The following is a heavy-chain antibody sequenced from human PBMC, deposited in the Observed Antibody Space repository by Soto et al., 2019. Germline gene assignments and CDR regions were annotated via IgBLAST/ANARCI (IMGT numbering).Heavy chain of an antibody. CDR3: ARGWNRYCSSTSCSAFDY. D-gene: IGHD2-2*01. CDR1: GGSFSGYY. CDR2: INHSGST. V-gene: IGHV4-34*01. Sequence: LETLSLTCAVYGGSFSGYYWSWIRQPPGKGLEWIGEINHSGSTNYNPSLKSRVTISVDTSKNQFSLKLSSVTAADTAVYYCARGWNRYCSSTSCSAFDYWGQGTLVTVSS. J-gene: IGHJ4*02.